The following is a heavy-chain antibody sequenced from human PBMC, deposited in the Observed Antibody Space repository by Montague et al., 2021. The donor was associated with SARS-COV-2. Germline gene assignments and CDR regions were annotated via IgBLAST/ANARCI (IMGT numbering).Heavy chain of an antibody. CDR3: AGVQRITIFGVVTYFDX. J-gene: IGHJ4*02. V-gene: IGHV4-31*03. Sequence: TLSLTCTVSGGSISSGCYYWSWIRQRPGKGLEWIRYTYYSGSTYYNPSLKSRVTISVDTSKNQFSLKLSSVTAADTAVYYCAGVQRITIFGVVTYFDXWGQGTLVTVSS. D-gene: IGHD3-3*01. CDR1: GGSISSGCYY. CDR2: TYYSGST.